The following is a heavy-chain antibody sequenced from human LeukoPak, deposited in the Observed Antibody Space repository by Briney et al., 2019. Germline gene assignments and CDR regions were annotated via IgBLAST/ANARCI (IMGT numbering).Heavy chain of an antibody. V-gene: IGHV3-11*01. CDR1: GFTFSDYY. CDR2: ISSSGSTI. D-gene: IGHD6-13*01. J-gene: IGHJ4*02. Sequence: GGTLRLSCAASGFTFSDYYMSWIRQAPGRGLEWVSYISSSGSTIYYADSVKGRFTISRDNAKNSLYLQMNSLRAEDTAVYYCARDYGVAAAGTFDYWGQGTLVTVSS. CDR3: ARDYGVAAAGTFDY.